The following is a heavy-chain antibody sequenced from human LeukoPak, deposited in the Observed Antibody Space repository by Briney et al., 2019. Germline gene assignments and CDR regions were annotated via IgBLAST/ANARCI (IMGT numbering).Heavy chain of an antibody. CDR1: GGSISSGSYY. V-gene: IGHV4-61*02. D-gene: IGHD4-17*01. CDR3: AIGMVTTDRYYFDY. J-gene: IGHJ4*02. CDR2: IHTSGST. Sequence: PSETLSLTCTVSGGSISSGSYYWSWIRQLAGKGPEWIGRIHTSGSTNYNPSLKSRVTISVDTSKNQFSLNLSSVTAADTAVYYCAIGMVTTDRYYFDYWGQGTLVTVSS.